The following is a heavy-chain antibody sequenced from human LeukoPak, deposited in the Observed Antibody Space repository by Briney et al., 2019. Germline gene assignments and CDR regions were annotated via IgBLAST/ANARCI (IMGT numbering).Heavy chain of an antibody. Sequence: SETLSLTCTVSGGSISSNSYYWGWIRQPPGKGLEWIGSIYYSGSTYYNPSLKSRVTISIDTSKNQFSLRLSSVTAAGTAVYYCASNIVVVTGWDYWGQGTLVTVSS. V-gene: IGHV4-39*07. CDR2: IYYSGST. D-gene: IGHD2-21*02. J-gene: IGHJ4*02. CDR1: GGSISSNSYY. CDR3: ASNIVVVTGWDY.